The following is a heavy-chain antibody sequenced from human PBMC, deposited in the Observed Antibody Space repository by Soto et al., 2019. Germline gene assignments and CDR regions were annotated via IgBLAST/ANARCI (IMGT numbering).Heavy chain of an antibody. J-gene: IGHJ4*02. CDR2: IKQDGSEK. V-gene: IGHV3-7*01. CDR1: GFTFSSYW. Sequence: LRLSCAASGFTFSSYWMSWVRQAPGKGLEWVANIKQDGSEKYYVDSVKGRFTISRDNAKNSLYLQMNSLRAEDTAVYYCARTYYYDSSGYYPFDYWGQGTLVTVSS. D-gene: IGHD3-22*01. CDR3: ARTYYYDSSGYYPFDY.